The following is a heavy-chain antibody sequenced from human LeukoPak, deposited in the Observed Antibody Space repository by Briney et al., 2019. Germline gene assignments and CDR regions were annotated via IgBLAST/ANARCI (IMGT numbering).Heavy chain of an antibody. CDR3: ARRRHYGSGSKGWFDP. J-gene: IGHJ5*02. D-gene: IGHD3-10*01. Sequence: RASVKVSCKASGYTFTGYYMHWVRQAPGQGLEWMGWINPNSGGTNYAQKFQGRVTMTRDTSISTAYMELSSLRSEDTAVYYCARRRHYGSGSKGWFDPWGQGTLVTVSS. CDR2: INPNSGGT. CDR1: GYTFTGYY. V-gene: IGHV1-2*02.